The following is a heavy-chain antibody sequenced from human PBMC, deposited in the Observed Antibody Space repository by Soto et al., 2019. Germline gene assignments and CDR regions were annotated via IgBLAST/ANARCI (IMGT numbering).Heavy chain of an antibody. CDR2: IYYSGST. D-gene: IGHD3-22*01. CDR1: GGSISSYY. J-gene: IGHJ4*02. CDR3: ASAHYDSSGLDY. V-gene: IGHV4-59*08. Sequence: SETLSLTCTVSGGSISSYYWSWIRQPPGKGLEWIGYIYYSGSTNYNPSLKSRVTISVDTSKNQFSLKLSSVTAADTAVYYCASAHYDSSGLDYWGQGTLVTVSS.